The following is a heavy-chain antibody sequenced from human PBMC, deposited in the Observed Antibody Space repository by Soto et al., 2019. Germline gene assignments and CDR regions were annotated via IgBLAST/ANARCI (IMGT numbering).Heavy chain of an antibody. CDR1: GFSHTTSGVG. Sequence: QITLKESGPTLVKSTQTLTLTCTFSGFSHTTSGVGVAWIRQPPGKALEWLALIYWDDDERYSPSLKTRLSITKHTSKDQVVLTMANMDPGHTATYYCAYASASHHHALEVCGQGTTVTVSS. V-gene: IGHV2-5*02. CDR2: IYWDDDE. J-gene: IGHJ6*02. CDR3: AYASASHHHALEV. D-gene: IGHD6-25*01.